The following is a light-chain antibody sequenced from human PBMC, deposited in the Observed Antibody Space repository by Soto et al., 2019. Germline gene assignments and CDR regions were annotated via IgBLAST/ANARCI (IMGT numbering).Light chain of an antibody. CDR3: QQYYSTPPT. J-gene: IGKJ2*01. Sequence: DIVMTQSPDSLAVSLGERATINCKSSQSVLYSSNNKNYLAWYQQKPGQPPKLLIYWSSTRESGVPDRFSGSGSGTNFTPTISSLQAEDVAVYSCQQYYSTPPTFGQGTTLAIK. V-gene: IGKV4-1*01. CDR2: WSS. CDR1: QSVLYSSNNKNY.